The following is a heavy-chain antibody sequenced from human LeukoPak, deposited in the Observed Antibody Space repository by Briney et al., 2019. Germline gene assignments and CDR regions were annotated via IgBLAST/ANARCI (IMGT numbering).Heavy chain of an antibody. J-gene: IGHJ4*02. D-gene: IGHD2-21*02. Sequence: PSETLSLTCTVSGGSISSISYYWGWIRQPPGKGLEWLGSIYYSGSTYYNPSLKSRVTISVETSKTQFSLKLSSVTAADTAVYYCARLPIAYCGGDCGDYWGQGTLVTVSS. CDR1: GGSISSISYY. CDR2: IYYSGST. CDR3: ARLPIAYCGGDCGDY. V-gene: IGHV4-39*01.